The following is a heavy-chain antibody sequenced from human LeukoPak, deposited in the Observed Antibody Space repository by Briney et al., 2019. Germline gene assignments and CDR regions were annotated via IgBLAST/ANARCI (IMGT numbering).Heavy chain of an antibody. CDR3: ARVSSKTMVRALITKKNYYYYYMDV. V-gene: IGHV3-30*02. CDR1: GFTFSSYG. CDR2: IRYDGSNK. J-gene: IGHJ6*03. Sequence: GGSLRLSCAASGFTFSSYGMHWVRQAPGKGLEWVAFIRYDGSNKYYADSVKGRFTISRDNSKNTLYLQMNSLRAEDTAMYYCARVSSKTMVRALITKKNYYYYYMDVWGKGTTVTISS. D-gene: IGHD3-10*01.